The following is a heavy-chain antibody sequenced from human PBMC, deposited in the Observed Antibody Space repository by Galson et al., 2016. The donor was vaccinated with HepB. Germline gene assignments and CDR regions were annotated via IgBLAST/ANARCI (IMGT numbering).Heavy chain of an antibody. V-gene: IGHV3-74*01. CDR3: ARGTVDKPGMDV. J-gene: IGHJ6*02. D-gene: IGHD1-1*01. CDR2: INGDGSYT. Sequence: SLRLSCAASGFTLSSYWMHWVRQAPGKGLVWVSRINGDGSYTSYGDSVKGRFTISRDNAKNTLYLQMNSLRAEDTAVYYCARGTVDKPGMDVWGQGTAVTVSS. CDR1: GFTLSSYW.